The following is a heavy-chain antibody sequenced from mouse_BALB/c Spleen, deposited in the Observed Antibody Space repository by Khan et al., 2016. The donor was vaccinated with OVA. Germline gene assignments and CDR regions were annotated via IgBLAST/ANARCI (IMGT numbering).Heavy chain of an antibody. CDR1: GFSFSSYT. D-gene: IGHD2-1*01. CDR3: TRDGNYARWYFDV. V-gene: IGHV5-6-4*01. J-gene: IGHJ1*01. CDR2: ISSGSTFT. Sequence: EVELVESGGGLVNPGGSLKLPCAASGFSFSSYTMSWARHTPEKRLVWVATISSGSTFTYYPDSVKGRFTISRDNAKNPLYLQMSSLKSEDTAMYYCTRDGNYARWYFDVWGAETTITISS.